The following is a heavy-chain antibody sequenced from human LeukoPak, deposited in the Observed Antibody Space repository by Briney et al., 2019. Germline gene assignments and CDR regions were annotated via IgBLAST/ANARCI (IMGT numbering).Heavy chain of an antibody. D-gene: IGHD6-25*01. V-gene: IGHV3-53*01. CDR3: ARSDGYY. CDR1: GFAVSNHY. CDR2: IYTGGST. J-gene: IGHJ4*02. Sequence: GGSLRLSCAVSGFAVSNHYMTWVRQAPGQGLEWVSVIYTGGSTYYADSVKGRFTISRDTSKNTLSLQMNGLRAEDTAVYYCARSDGYYWGQGTLVTVSS.